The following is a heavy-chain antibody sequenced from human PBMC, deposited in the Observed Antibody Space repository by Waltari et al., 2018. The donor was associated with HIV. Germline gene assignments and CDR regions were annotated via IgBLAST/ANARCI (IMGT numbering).Heavy chain of an antibody. CDR2: IDHGGGT. Sequence: QVQLQQCGPGLLRCSESLSLTLAVHAWSLSSCSWPWIRQPPEKGLEWIGEIDHGGGTNYNPSLKSRVTMSLDTSKNQFSLKLTSVTAADTALYFCARGPRGSSTWFLYWGQGTLVTVSS. CDR3: ARGPRGSSTWFLY. V-gene: IGHV4-34*01. D-gene: IGHD6-13*01. CDR1: AWSLSSCS. J-gene: IGHJ4*02.